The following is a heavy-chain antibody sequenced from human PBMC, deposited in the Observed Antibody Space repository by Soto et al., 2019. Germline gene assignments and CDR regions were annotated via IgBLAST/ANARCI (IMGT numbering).Heavy chain of an antibody. V-gene: IGHV3-30-3*01. CDR2: ISYDGGNK. J-gene: IGHJ4*02. D-gene: IGHD3-10*01. Sequence: QVQLVESGGGVVQPGTSLRLSCAASGFTFSSHAMHWVRQAPGKGLEWVALISYDGGNKDYTDSVKGRFTISRDDSKNTLYLHMNSLRSKDTAVYYCARACHYYGSGSYSDFDYWGQGTLVTVSS. CDR3: ARACHYYGSGSYSDFDY. CDR1: GFTFSSHA.